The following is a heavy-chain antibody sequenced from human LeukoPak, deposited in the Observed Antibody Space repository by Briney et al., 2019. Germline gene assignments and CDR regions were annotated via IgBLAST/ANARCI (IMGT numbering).Heavy chain of an antibody. V-gene: IGHV5-51*01. CDR2: IYPGDSDT. J-gene: IGHJ6*02. Sequence: GESLKISCKGSGYSFTSYWIGWVRQMPGKGLEWVGIIYPGDSDTRYSPSFQGQVTISADKSISTAYLQWSSLKASDTAMYYCARLSCSGGSCYPSRYYYGMDVWGQGTTVTVSS. D-gene: IGHD2-15*01. CDR1: GYSFTSYW. CDR3: ARLSCSGGSCYPSRYYYGMDV.